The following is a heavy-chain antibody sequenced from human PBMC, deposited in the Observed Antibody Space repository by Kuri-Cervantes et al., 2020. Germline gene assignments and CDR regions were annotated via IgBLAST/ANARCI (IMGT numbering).Heavy chain of an antibody. CDR1: GFTFSSYA. Sequence: ETLSPTVAASGFTFSSYAMHWFRQAPGKGLEWVSAISLIGGSTYYADSVKGRFTISRDNSTNTLYLQMNRLRAEDTAVYYCANPTLTIKGGMDVWGQGTTVTDSS. D-gene: IGHD3-9*01. J-gene: IGHJ6*02. CDR3: ANPTLTIKGGMDV. CDR2: ISLIGGST. V-gene: IGHV3-23*01.